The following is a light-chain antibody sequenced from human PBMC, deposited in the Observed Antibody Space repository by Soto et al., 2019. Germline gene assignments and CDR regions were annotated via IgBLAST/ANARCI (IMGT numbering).Light chain of an antibody. J-gene: IGKJ4*01. V-gene: IGKV3-15*01. CDR2: GAS. CDR3: QHYNNWLGT. Sequence: EIVMTQSPATLSVSRGERATLSCRANQAISSNLAWYQQKPGQAPRLLIYGASTRATGVPDRFSGSGSGTEFTLTISSLQSEEFAVYYCQHYNNWLGTFGGGTKVEIK. CDR1: QAISSN.